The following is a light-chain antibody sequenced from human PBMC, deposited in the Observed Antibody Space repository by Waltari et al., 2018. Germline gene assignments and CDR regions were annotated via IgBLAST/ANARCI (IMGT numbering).Light chain of an antibody. CDR1: SSDVGFYNY. CDR2: DVS. Sequence: QSALTQPASVSGSPGQSITISCTGTSSDVGFYNYVSWYQPHPCKAPKLMIYDVSERPSGVSTRFSGSKSGNTASLTISGLQAEDEADYYCNSYAGSSSWVFGGGTKLTVL. CDR3: NSYAGSSSWV. V-gene: IGLV2-14*01. J-gene: IGLJ3*02.